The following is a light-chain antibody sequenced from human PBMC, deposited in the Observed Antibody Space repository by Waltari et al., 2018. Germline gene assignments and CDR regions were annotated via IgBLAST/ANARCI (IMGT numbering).Light chain of an antibody. V-gene: IGKV4-1*01. J-gene: IGKJ4*01. Sequence: IVMTQPPDSLAVSLGERATINCKSSQTVLYSSNNKNYLAWYQQKPRQPPKLLIYWASTRESGVPDRFSGSGSGTDFTLTISSLQAEDVAVYYCQQYYNTPLTFGGGTKVEIK. CDR3: QQYYNTPLT. CDR2: WAS. CDR1: QTVLYSSNNKNY.